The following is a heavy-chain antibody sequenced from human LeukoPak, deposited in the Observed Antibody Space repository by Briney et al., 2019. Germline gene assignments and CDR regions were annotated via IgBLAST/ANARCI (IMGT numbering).Heavy chain of an antibody. CDR1: GFTFSSYA. D-gene: IGHD2-15*01. CDR2: ISGSGGST. J-gene: IGHJ4*02. Sequence: TGGSLRLSCAASGFTFSSYARSWVRQAPGKGLEWVSAISGSGGSTYYADSVKGRFPISRDNSKNTLYLQMNSLRAEDTAVYSCAKDISRGFCSGRSCYFDYWGQGTLVTVSS. CDR3: AKDISRGFCSGRSCYFDY. V-gene: IGHV3-23*01.